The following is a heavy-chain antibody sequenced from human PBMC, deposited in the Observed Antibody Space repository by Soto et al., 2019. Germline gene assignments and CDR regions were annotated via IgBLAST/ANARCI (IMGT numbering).Heavy chain of an antibody. J-gene: IGHJ6*02. V-gene: IGHV6-1*01. Sequence: SQTLSLTCAISGDSVSAHSAAWNWIRQSPSRGLEWLGRTYYRSKWNYDYAESVKSRMTITPDTSNNHFSLQLNSVTPEDTAVYYCVRQPLATLALYGTYVWGQGTTVTVSS. D-gene: IGHD6-6*01. CDR2: TYYRSKWNY. CDR3: VRQPLATLALYGTYV. CDR1: GDSVSAHSAA.